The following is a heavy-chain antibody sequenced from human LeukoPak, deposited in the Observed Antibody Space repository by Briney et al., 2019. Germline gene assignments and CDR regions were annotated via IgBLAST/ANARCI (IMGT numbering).Heavy chain of an antibody. CDR1: GFTFSSYG. Sequence: GGSLRLSCAASGFTFSSYGMHWVRQAHAKGLEGVAVIWYDGSNKYYGDSVKGRFTISRDNYKSTLYLQMNSLRAEDTAVYYCARVPAAGTNYYYYGLDVWGQGTTVTVSS. CDR2: IWYDGSNK. V-gene: IGHV3-33*01. CDR3: ARVPAAGTNYYYYGLDV. D-gene: IGHD6-13*01. J-gene: IGHJ6*02.